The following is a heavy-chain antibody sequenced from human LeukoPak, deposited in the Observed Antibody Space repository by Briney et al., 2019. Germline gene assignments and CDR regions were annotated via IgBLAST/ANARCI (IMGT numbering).Heavy chain of an antibody. CDR1: GFTFDDYG. CDR2: INWNGGST. V-gene: IGHV3-20*04. Sequence: GGSLRLSCAASGFTFDDYGMSWVRQAPGKGLEWVSGINWNGGSTGYADSEKSRFIISRDNAKNTLYLQMNSLRAEDTALYYCARGTLYSYAFDIWGQGTMVTVSS. J-gene: IGHJ3*02. CDR3: ARGTLYSYAFDI. D-gene: IGHD5-18*01.